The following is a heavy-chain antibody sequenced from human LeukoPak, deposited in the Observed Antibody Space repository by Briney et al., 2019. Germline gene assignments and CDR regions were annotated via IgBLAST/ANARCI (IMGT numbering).Heavy chain of an antibody. D-gene: IGHD1-26*01. CDR1: GGSISSYY. Sequence: PSETLSLTCTVSGGSISSYYWSWIRQPPGKGLEWIGYIYYSGSTNYNPSLKSRVTISVDTSKNQFSLKLSSVTAADTAVYYCARDSGSYPNYYYYYGKDVWGQGTTVTVSS. J-gene: IGHJ6*02. V-gene: IGHV4-59*01. CDR2: IYYSGST. CDR3: ARDSGSYPNYYYYYGKDV.